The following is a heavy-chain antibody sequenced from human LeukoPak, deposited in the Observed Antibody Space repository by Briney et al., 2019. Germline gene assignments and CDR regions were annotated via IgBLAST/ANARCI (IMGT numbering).Heavy chain of an antibody. V-gene: IGHV1-18*01. J-gene: IGHJ3*02. CDR2: ISAYNGNT. CDR1: GYTFTSYD. CDR3: ARVVESYYRRSAFDI. Sequence: GASVKVSCKASGYTFTSYDINWVRQATGQGLEWMGWISAYNGNTNYAQKLQGRVTMTTDTSTSTAYMELRSLRSDDTAVYYCARVVESYYRRSAFDIWGQGTMVTVSS. D-gene: IGHD3-10*01.